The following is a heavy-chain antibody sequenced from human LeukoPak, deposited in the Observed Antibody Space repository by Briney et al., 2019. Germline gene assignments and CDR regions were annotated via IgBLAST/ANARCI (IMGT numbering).Heavy chain of an antibody. V-gene: IGHV1-2*04. D-gene: IGHD5-18*01. CDR2: INPNSGGT. CDR3: AREKRYSYGYYYYYGMDV. Sequence: GASVKVSCKASGYTFTGYYMHWVRQAPGQGLEWMGWINPNSGGTNYAQKFQGWVTMTRDTSISTAYMELSRLRSDDTAVYYCAREKRYSYGYYYYYGMDVWGQGTTVTVSS. CDR1: GYTFTGYY. J-gene: IGHJ6*02.